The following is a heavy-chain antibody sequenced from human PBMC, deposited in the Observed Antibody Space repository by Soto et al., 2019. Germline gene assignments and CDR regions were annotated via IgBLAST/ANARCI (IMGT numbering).Heavy chain of an antibody. CDR1: GFTFSSYG. V-gene: IGHV3-30*18. Sequence: GGSLRLSCAASGFTFSSYGMHWVRQAPGKGLEWVAVISYDGSNKYYADSVKGRFTISRDNSKNTLYLQMNSLRAEDTAVYYCAKDNYGSVTTIYYYYYYMDVWGKGTTVTVSS. D-gene: IGHD5-12*01. CDR3: AKDNYGSVTTIYYYYYYMDV. CDR2: ISYDGSNK. J-gene: IGHJ6*03.